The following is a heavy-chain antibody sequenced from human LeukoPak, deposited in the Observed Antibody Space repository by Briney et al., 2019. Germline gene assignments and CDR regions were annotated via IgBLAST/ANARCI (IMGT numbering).Heavy chain of an antibody. J-gene: IGHJ4*02. V-gene: IGHV1-2*04. CDR1: GYTFTGYY. Sequence: ASVKVSCKASGYTFTGYYMHWVRQAPGQGLEWMGWINPNSGGANYAQKFQGWVTMTRDTSISTAYMELSRLRSDDTAVYYCAREVDDSSGYYSGPDYWGQGTLVTVSS. D-gene: IGHD3-22*01. CDR3: AREVDDSSGYYSGPDY. CDR2: INPNSGGA.